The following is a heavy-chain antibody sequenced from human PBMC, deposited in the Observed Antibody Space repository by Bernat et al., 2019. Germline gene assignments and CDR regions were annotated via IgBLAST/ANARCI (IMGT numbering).Heavy chain of an antibody. Sequence: QVQLVQSGAEVKKPGSSVKVSCKASGGTFSSYTISWVRQAPGQGLEWMGRIIPILGIANYAQKFQGRVTIHADKSTSTAYMELSSLRSEDTAVYYCARDPAGYGSTASWFDPWGQGTLVTVSS. CDR3: ARDPAGYGSTASWFDP. CDR2: IIPILGIA. CDR1: GGTFSSYT. J-gene: IGHJ5*02. D-gene: IGHD3-10*01. V-gene: IGHV1-69*08.